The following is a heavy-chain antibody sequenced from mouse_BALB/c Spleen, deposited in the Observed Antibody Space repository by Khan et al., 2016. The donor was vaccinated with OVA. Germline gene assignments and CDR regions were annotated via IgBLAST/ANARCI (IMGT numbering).Heavy chain of an antibody. J-gene: IGHJ1*01. V-gene: IGHV14-3*02. CDR3: GHPSYSRRYFDV. D-gene: IGHD2-12*01. Sequence: EVQLQQSGAELVKPGASVKLSCTASGFTIRDYYIHWVKQRPEQGLEWIGRIAPANGNAKYDAKFQGKATITADTSSNTAYLQVSSLTSEDSAVYYCGHPSYSRRYFDVWGAGTTVTVSS. CDR1: GFTIRDYY. CDR2: IAPANGNA.